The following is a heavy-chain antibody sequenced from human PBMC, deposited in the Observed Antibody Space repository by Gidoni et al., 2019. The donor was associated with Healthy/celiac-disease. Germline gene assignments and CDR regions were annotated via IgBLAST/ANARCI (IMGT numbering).Heavy chain of an antibody. CDR1: GGSISSYY. Sequence: QVQLQESGPGLGKPSETLSLTCTVYGGSISSYYGSWIRQPAGKGLEWIGRIYTSGSTNYNPSLKRRVTMSVDTSKNQFSLKLSSVTAADTAVYYCARDRCSSTSCYPGFDPWGQGTLVTVSS. J-gene: IGHJ5*02. D-gene: IGHD2-2*01. CDR3: ARDRCSSTSCYPGFDP. CDR2: IYTSGST. V-gene: IGHV4-4*07.